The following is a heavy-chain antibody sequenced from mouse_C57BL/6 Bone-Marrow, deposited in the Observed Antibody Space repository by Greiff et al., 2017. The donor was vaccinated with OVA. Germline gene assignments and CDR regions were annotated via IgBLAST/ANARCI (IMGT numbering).Heavy chain of an antibody. CDR1: GYSITSGYY. Sequence: DVQLQESGPGLVKPSQSLSLTCSVTGYSITSGYYWNWIRQFPGNKLEWMGYISYDGSNNYNPSLKNRISITRDTSKNQFFLKLNSVTTEDTATYYCAREGDTMNYWGQGTTLTVSS. J-gene: IGHJ2*01. V-gene: IGHV3-6*01. CDR2: ISYDGSN. D-gene: IGHD2-12*01. CDR3: AREGDTMNY.